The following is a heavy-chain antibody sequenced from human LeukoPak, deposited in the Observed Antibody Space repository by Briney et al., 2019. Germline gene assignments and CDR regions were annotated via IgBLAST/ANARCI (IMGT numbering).Heavy chain of an antibody. CDR3: ARGGGGITIFGVVIMNWFDP. CDR1: GGSISSGDYY. CDR2: IYYSGST. Sequence: SETLSLTCTVSGGSISSGDYYWSWIRQPPGKGLEWIGYIYYSGSTYYNPSLKSRVTISVDTSKNQFSLKLSSVTAADTAVYYCARGGGGITIFGVVIMNWFDPWGQGTLVTVSS. D-gene: IGHD3-3*01. V-gene: IGHV4-30-4*08. J-gene: IGHJ5*02.